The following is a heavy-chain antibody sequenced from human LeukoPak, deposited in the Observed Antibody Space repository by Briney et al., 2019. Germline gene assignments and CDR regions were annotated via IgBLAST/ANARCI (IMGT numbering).Heavy chain of an antibody. CDR1: GFTFSSYA. D-gene: IGHD3-10*01. J-gene: IGHJ4*02. CDR3: AKGPAGHYYGSGSYYNGFDY. V-gene: IGHV3-23*01. CDR2: ISGSGGST. Sequence: GGSLRLSCAASGFTFSSYAMSWVRQAPGKGLEWVSAISGSGGSTYYADSVKGRFTISRDNSKNTLYLQMNSLRAEDTAVYYCAKGPAGHYYGSGSYYNGFDYWGQGTLDTVSS.